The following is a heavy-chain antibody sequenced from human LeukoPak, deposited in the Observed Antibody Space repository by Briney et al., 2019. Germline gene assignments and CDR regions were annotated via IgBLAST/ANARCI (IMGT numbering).Heavy chain of an antibody. Sequence: GGSLRLSCAASGFTFSSYGMSWVRQAPGKGLEWVSAISGSGGSTYYADSVKGRFTISRDNSKNTLYLQMNSLRAEDTAVYYCAKKGVDYYYYMDVWGKGTTVTISS. D-gene: IGHD3-16*01. CDR3: AKKGVDYYYYMDV. J-gene: IGHJ6*03. V-gene: IGHV3-23*01. CDR1: GFTFSSYG. CDR2: ISGSGGST.